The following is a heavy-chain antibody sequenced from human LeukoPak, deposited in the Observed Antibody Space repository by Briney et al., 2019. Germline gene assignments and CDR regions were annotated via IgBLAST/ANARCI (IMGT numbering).Heavy chain of an antibody. CDR3: SRGLPWSGNHYIPN. CDR1: GFTFSSYN. Sequence: TGGSLRLACAASGFTFSSYNMNWVRQPPGKGLEWVSSISTSSSSIYYADSVKGRFTISRDNAKNSLYLQMNSLRAEDTAVYYCSRGLPWSGNHYIPNWGQGTLVTVSS. J-gene: IGHJ4*02. D-gene: IGHD3-3*01. CDR2: ISTSSSSI. V-gene: IGHV3-21*01.